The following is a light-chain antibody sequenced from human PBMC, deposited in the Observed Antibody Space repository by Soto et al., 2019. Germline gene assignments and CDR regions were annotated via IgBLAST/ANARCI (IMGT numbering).Light chain of an antibody. CDR3: QYYDTSPAWT. J-gene: IGKJ1*01. V-gene: IGKV3-20*01. CDR2: AAS. Sequence: ESVFTQSPGILSLSPGERATLSCRASQSLTSSYLAWYQQKPGQAPRLLIYAASRRATGIPDRFSGSGSGTDFTLIISRLEAEDSAVYYCQYYDTSPAWTFGQGTKVDIK. CDR1: QSLTSSY.